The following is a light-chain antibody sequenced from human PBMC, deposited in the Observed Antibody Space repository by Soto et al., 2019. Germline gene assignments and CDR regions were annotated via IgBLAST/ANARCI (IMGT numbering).Light chain of an antibody. CDR2: AAS. V-gene: IGKV1-39*01. J-gene: IGKJ4*01. CDR3: QQSYSLPLT. Sequence: DIHVTHSPASLSASEGDRVTITCRASQSISGHLHWYQQKPGKAPKFLIFAASSLQSGVPSRFSGSGSGTDFTLTISSLQPEDFATYYCQQSYSLPLTFGGGTKVDIK. CDR1: QSISGH.